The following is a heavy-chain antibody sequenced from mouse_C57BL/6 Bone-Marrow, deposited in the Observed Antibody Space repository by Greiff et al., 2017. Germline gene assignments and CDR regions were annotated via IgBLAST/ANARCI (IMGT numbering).Heavy chain of an antibody. CDR3: ARGGSTMNDY. J-gene: IGHJ2*01. V-gene: IGHV5-4*01. CDR2: ISDGGSYT. D-gene: IGHD2-4*01. CDR1: GFTFSSYA. Sequence: EVQLVESGGGLVKPGGSLTLSCAASGFTFSSYAMSWVRQTPEKRLEWVATISDGGSYTYYPDNVKGRFTISRDNAKNNLYLQMSHLKSEDTAMYYCARGGSTMNDYWGQGTTLTVSS.